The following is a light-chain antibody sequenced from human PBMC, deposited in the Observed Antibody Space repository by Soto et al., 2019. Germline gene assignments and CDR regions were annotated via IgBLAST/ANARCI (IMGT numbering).Light chain of an antibody. CDR1: QGISSS. CDR3: QQLNTYPRS. Sequence: IQLTQSTSSLSASVGDRVTITCRASQGISSSLAWYQQKPGKAPKLLLYAASTLQSGVPSRFSGSGSGTDFTLTIRGLQPEDFATYYCQQLNTYPRSFGQGTKVEIK. J-gene: IGKJ1*01. CDR2: AAS. V-gene: IGKV1-9*01.